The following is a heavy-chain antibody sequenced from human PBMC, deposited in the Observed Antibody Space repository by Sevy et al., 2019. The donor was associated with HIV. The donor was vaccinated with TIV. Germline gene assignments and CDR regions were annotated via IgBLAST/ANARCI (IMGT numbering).Heavy chain of an antibody. CDR1: GFTFSGYA. Sequence: GGSLRLSCAASGFTFSGYAMTWVRQVPGKGLEWVSTISGSGGYTYYADSVKGRFTISRDNSKNTLYLQMSSLRVEDTAVYYCAKEEYSGCDYWGQGTRVTVSS. CDR3: AKEEYSGCDY. V-gene: IGHV3-23*01. D-gene: IGHD5-12*01. CDR2: ISGSGGYT. J-gene: IGHJ4*02.